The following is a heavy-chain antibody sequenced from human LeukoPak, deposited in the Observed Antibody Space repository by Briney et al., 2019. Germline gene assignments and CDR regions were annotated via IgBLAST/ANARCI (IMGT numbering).Heavy chain of an antibody. CDR2: INHSGST. CDR1: GGSFSGYY. J-gene: IGHJ4*02. D-gene: IGHD6-19*01. Sequence: SEALSLTCAVYGGSFSGYYWSWIRQPPGKGLEWIGEINHSGSTNYNPSLKSRVAISVDTSKNQFSLKLSSVTAADTAVYYCARGVAVAGPYCFDYWGQGTLVTVSS. CDR3: ARGVAVAGPYCFDY. V-gene: IGHV4-34*01.